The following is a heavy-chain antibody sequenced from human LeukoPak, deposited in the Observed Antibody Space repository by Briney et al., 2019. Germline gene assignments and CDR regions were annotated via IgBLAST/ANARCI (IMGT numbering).Heavy chain of an antibody. CDR3: ARQGYTAAYYFLDF. D-gene: IGHD2/OR15-2a*01. CDR1: GGSIRSYY. V-gene: IGHV4-4*07. J-gene: IGHJ4*02. Sequence: SETLSLTCDVSGGSIRSYYWGWVRQPAGKGLEWIGRIYTTGTTDFSPSLKSRLTMSVDTSKNQFSLNLTSVTAADTAVYFCARQGYTAAYYFLDFWSPGTLVTVSS. CDR2: IYTTGTT.